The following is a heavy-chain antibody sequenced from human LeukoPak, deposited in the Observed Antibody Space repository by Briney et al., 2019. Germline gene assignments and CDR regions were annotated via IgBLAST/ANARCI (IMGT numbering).Heavy chain of an antibody. Sequence: GGSLRLSCAASGFTFSSYAMSWVRQAPGKGLEWVSVIYSGGSTYYADSVKGRFTISRDNSKNTLYLQMNSLRAEDTAVYYCAREGCTNGVCYGYGMDVWGQGTTVTVSS. J-gene: IGHJ6*02. V-gene: IGHV3-66*01. CDR3: AREGCTNGVCYGYGMDV. CDR2: IYSGGST. D-gene: IGHD2-8*01. CDR1: GFTFSSYA.